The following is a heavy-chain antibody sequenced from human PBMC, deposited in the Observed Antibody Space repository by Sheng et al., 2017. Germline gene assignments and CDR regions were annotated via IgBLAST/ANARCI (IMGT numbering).Heavy chain of an antibody. CDR2: IIPILGIA. CDR3: ARERFVSTARYCSSTSCSGYYYYMDV. J-gene: IGHJ6*03. Sequence: QVQLVQSGAEVKKPGSSVKVSCKASGGTFSSYTISWVRQAPGQGLEWMGRIIPILGIANYAQKFQGRVTITADKSTSTAYMELSSLRSEDTAVYYCARERFVSTARYCSSTSCSGYYYYMDVWGKGTTVTVSS. D-gene: IGHD2-2*01. V-gene: IGHV1-69*08. CDR1: GGTFSSYT.